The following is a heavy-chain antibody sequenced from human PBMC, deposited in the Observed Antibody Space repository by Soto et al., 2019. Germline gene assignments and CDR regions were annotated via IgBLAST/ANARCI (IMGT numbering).Heavy chain of an antibody. D-gene: IGHD1-1*01. CDR1: GYTFTGYY. Sequence: ASVKVSCKASGYTFTGYYMHWVRQAPGQGLEWMGWINPNSGGTNYAQKFQGWVTMTRDTSISTAYMELSRLRSDDTAVYYCARGLEYYYYGMDVWGQGTKVTVSS. CDR3: ARGLEYYYYGMDV. CDR2: INPNSGGT. J-gene: IGHJ6*02. V-gene: IGHV1-2*04.